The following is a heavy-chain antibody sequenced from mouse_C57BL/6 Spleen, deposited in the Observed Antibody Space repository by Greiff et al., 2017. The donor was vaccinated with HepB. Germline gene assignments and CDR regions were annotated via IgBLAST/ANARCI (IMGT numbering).Heavy chain of an antibody. J-gene: IGHJ3*01. CDR1: GYAFSSSW. V-gene: IGHV1-82*01. CDR3: ARGSPSTMISAY. CDR2: IYPGDGDT. D-gene: IGHD2-4*01. Sequence: QVQLQQSGPELVKPGASVKISCKASGYAFSSSWMNWVKQRPGKGLEWIGRIYPGDGDTNYNGKFKGKATLTADKSSSTAYMQLSSLTSEDSAVYFCARGSPSTMISAYWGQGTLVTVSA.